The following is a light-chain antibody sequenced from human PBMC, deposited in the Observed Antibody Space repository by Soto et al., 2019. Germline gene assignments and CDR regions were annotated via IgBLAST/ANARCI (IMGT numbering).Light chain of an antibody. CDR2: DVT. V-gene: IGLV2-14*01. Sequence: LTQPASVSGSPGQSITISCTGTSSDVGNNNYVSWYQQNPGKAPKVMICDVTNRPSGVSNRFSGSKSGNTASLTISGLQAEDEADYYCSSFTGSSYVFGTGTKVTVL. CDR3: SSFTGSSYV. CDR1: SSDVGNNNY. J-gene: IGLJ1*01.